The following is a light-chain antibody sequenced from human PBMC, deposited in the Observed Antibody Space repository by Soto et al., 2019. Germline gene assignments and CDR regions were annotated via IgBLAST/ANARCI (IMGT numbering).Light chain of an antibody. CDR2: GAS. CDR1: QTVANKY. J-gene: IGKJ4*01. V-gene: IGKV3-20*01. CDR3: QQYANSPLT. Sequence: EIVLTQSPGTLSLSPGERATLSCRASQTVANKYLAWYQQKSGQAPRVVIYGASRRATGIPDRSSGSGSGTDFALTISRLAPEDVAVYYCQQYANSPLTFGEGTKVDI.